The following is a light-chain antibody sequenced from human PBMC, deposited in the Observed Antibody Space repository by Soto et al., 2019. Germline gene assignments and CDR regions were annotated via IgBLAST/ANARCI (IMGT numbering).Light chain of an antibody. J-gene: IGLJ3*02. V-gene: IGLV1-44*01. CDR1: SSNIGSHT. CDR3: TAWDDSLSAWV. Sequence: QSVLTQPPSASGTPGQRVTISCSGSSSNIGSHTVTWYQQVPGTAPKLLIFSHNQRPSGVPDRFSGSKSGTSASLAISGLQSDDEADYYCTAWDDSLSAWVFGGGTKVTVL. CDR2: SHN.